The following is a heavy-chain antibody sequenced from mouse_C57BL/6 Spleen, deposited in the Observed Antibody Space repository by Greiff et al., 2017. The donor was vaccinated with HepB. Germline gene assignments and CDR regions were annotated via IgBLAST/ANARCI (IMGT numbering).Heavy chain of an antibody. CDR2: IDPEDGET. Sequence: VQLQQSGAELVKPGASVKFSCTASGFNFKDYCMHWVKQRPEQGLEWIGRIDPEDGETKYTRKFKGKATMTADTSSNTAYLPLSSLTSEDSAVYYCARSDGYSSFDYWGQGTTLTVSS. CDR3: ARSDGYSSFDY. CDR1: GFNFKDYC. D-gene: IGHD2-3*01. V-gene: IGHV14-2*01. J-gene: IGHJ2*01.